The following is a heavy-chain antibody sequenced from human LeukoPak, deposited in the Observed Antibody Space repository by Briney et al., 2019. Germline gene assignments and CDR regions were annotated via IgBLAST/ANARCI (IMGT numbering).Heavy chain of an antibody. CDR2: IKQDGSEK. D-gene: IGHD3-22*01. J-gene: IGHJ4*02. CDR3: ARASGGYLMYYFDY. V-gene: IGHV3-7*04. Sequence: GGSLRLSCAASGFTFSSYWMSWVRQAPGKGLEWVANIKQDGSEKYYVDSVRGRFTVSRDNAKNSLYLQMSSLRAEDTAVYYCARASGGYLMYYFDYWGQGTLVTVSS. CDR1: GFTFSSYW.